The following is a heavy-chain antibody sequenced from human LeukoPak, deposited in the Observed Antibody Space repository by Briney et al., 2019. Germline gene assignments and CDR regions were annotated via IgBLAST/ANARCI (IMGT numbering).Heavy chain of an antibody. V-gene: IGHV3-23*01. J-gene: IGHJ4*02. CDR2: ITGNGGST. D-gene: IGHD1-26*01. CDR1: GFTFSSHA. Sequence: PGGSLRLSCAASGFTFSSHAMSWVRQAPGKGLEWVSTITGNGGSTYYADSVKGRFTISRDNSKNTLYLQMNTLRAEDTAVYYCAKAVVGATMRQFDYWGQGTLVTASS. CDR3: AKAVVGATMRQFDY.